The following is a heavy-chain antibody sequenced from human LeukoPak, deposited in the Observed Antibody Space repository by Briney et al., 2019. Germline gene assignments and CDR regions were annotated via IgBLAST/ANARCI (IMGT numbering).Heavy chain of an antibody. D-gene: IGHD5-24*01. CDR2: TNPNSGNT. CDR1: GYTFTSYD. V-gene: IGHV1-8*01. CDR3: AILEMATIENFDY. J-gene: IGHJ4*02. Sequence: GASVKVSCKASGYTFTSYDINWVRQATGQGLEWMGWTNPNSGNTGYAQKFQGRVTMTRNTSISTDYMELSSLRSDDTAVYYCAILEMATIENFDYWGQGTLVTVSS.